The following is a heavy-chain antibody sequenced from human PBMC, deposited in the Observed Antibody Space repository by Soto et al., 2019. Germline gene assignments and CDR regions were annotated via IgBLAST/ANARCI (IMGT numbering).Heavy chain of an antibody. CDR3: AGGVGAIPFALDY. Sequence: GGSLRLSCAASGFTFSSYGMHWVRQAPGKGLEWVAVMWYDGSNKYYADSVKGRFTISRDNSKNTLYLQMNSLRAEDTAVYYCAGGVGAIPFALDYWGQGTLVTVSS. CDR1: GFTFSSYG. J-gene: IGHJ4*02. V-gene: IGHV3-33*01. D-gene: IGHD1-26*01. CDR2: MWYDGSNK.